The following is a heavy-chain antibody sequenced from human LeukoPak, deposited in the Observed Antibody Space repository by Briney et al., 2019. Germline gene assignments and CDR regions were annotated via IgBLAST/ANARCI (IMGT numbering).Heavy chain of an antibody. CDR1: GGSISSSNYY. J-gene: IGHJ4*02. CDR3: ARLLSEWELPI. CDR2: TYNNGRT. V-gene: IGHV4-39*07. Sequence: SETLSLTCSVSGGSISSSNYYWAWIRQPPGKGLERIGTTYNNGRTYYNPSLKSRVTISVDTSKNQFSLKVSSVTAADTAVYFCARLLSEWELPIWGQGSLVTVAS. D-gene: IGHD1-26*01.